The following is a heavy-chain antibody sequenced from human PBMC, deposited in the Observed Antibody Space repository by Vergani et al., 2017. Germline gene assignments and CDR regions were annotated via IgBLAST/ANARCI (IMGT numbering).Heavy chain of an antibody. CDR1: GYTFTSYA. CDR3: ARVVSYYDSSGYHQYYYYYGMDV. J-gene: IGHJ6*02. V-gene: IGHV7-4-1*02. D-gene: IGHD3-22*01. CDR2: INTNTGNP. Sequence: QVQLVQSGSELKKPGASVKVSCKASGYTFTSYAMNWVRQAPGQGLDWMGWINTNTGNPTYAQGFTGRFVFSLDSSVSTAYLQISSLKAEDTAVYYCARVVSYYDSSGYHQYYYYYGMDVWGQGTTVTVSS.